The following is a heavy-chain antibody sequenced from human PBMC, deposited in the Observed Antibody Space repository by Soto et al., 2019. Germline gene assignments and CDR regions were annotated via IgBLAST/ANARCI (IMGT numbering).Heavy chain of an antibody. D-gene: IGHD3-22*01. CDR2: MYHGRRA. CDR1: GGSISTFF. V-gene: IGHV4-59*01. Sequence: SETLSLTCTVSGGSISTFFWNWLRQAPGKGLESIGYMYHGRRAIYNPSLKSRVTLSVDTSTNQCSLTLSSMTAADTAVYYCALRSMAVVPEYWGQGTLVTVSS. CDR3: ALRSMAVVPEY. J-gene: IGHJ4*02.